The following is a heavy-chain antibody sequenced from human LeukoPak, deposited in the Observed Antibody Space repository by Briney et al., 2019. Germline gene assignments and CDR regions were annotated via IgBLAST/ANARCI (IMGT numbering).Heavy chain of an antibody. CDR3: ARRTSDDYGDFGDY. CDR1: GGSISSGDYH. Sequence: SETLSLTCTVSGGSISSGDYHWGWMRQSPGKGLEWIGEIKHSGSTNYNPSLKSRVTISVDTSKNQFSLQVSSVTAADTAVYYCARRTSDDYGDFGDYWGQGTLVTVSS. V-gene: IGHV4-39*07. J-gene: IGHJ4*02. D-gene: IGHD4-17*01. CDR2: IKHSGST.